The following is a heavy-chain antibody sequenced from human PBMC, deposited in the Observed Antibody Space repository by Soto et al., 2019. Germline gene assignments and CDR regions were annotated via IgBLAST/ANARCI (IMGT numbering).Heavy chain of an antibody. CDR1: GFTFTSSA. V-gene: IGHV1-58*02. J-gene: IGHJ4*02. Sequence: SVKVSCKASGFTFTSSAMQWVRQARGQRLEWIGWIVVGSGNTNYAQKFQERVTITRDMSTSTAYMELSSLRSEDTAVYYFAAQGPPNYYGSGSYYNAFDYWGQGTLVTVSS. CDR2: IVVGSGNT. D-gene: IGHD3-10*01. CDR3: AAQGPPNYYGSGSYYNAFDY.